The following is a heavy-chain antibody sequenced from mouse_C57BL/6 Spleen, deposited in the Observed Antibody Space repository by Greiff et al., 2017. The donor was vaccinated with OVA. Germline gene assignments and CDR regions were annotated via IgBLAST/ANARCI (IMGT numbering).Heavy chain of an antibody. CDR1: GYTFTNYL. Sequence: QVQLQQPGAELVRPGTSVKLSCKASGYTFTNYLIQWVKQRPGQGLEWIGVINPGSGGTNYNQKFKGKATLTADKSSSTAYMQLSSLTSEDSAVYYYAGTYDDCHECCFDYWGQGTTLTVSS. D-gene: IGHD2-3*01. CDR2: INPGSGGT. V-gene: IGHV1-54*01. CDR3: AGTYDDCHECCFDY. J-gene: IGHJ2*01.